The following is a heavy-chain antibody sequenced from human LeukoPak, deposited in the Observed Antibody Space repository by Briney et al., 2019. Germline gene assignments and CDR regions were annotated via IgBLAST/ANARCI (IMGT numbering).Heavy chain of an antibody. CDR3: ARDFKSYYDSSGYYEP. D-gene: IGHD3-22*01. V-gene: IGHV3-66*01. CDR1: GFTVSSSY. CDR2: IYSGGST. Sequence: GGSLRLSCAASGFTVSSSYMSWVRQAPGKGLEWVSVIYSGGSTYYADSVKGRFTISKDNSKNTLYLQMNSLRAEDTAVYYCARDFKSYYDSSGYYEPWGQGTLVTVSS. J-gene: IGHJ5*02.